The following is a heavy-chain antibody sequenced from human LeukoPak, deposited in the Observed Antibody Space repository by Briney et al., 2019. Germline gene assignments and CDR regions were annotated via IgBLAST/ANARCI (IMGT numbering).Heavy chain of an antibody. CDR1: GGSFSGYY. CDR2: INHSGST. CDR3: ARALWELLPRFDY. D-gene: IGHD1-26*01. Sequence: KPSETLSLTCAVYGGSFSGYYWSWIPQPPGKGLEWIGEINHSGSTNYNPSLKSRVTISVDTSKNQFSLKLSSVTAADTAVYYCARALWELLPRFDYWGQGTLVTVSS. J-gene: IGHJ4*02. V-gene: IGHV4-34*01.